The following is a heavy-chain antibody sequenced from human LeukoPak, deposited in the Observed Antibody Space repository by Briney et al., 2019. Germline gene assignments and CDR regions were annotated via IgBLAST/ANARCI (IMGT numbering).Heavy chain of an antibody. CDR3: ARESAIYDHYFDY. Sequence: EASVKVSCKASGGTFSSYAISWVRQAPGQGLEWMGGIIPIFGTANYAQKFQGRVTITADESTSTAYMELSSLRSEDTAVYYCARESAIYDHYFDYWGQGTLVTVSS. V-gene: IGHV1-69*13. J-gene: IGHJ4*02. CDR2: IIPIFGTA. D-gene: IGHD5/OR15-5a*01. CDR1: GGTFSSYA.